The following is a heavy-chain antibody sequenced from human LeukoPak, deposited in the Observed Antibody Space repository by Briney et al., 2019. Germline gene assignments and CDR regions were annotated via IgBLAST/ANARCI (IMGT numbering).Heavy chain of an antibody. D-gene: IGHD5-12*01. CDR1: GGSVSSYY. V-gene: IGHV4-34*01. CDR2: ISHSGST. J-gene: IGHJ4*02. Sequence: SETLSLTCAVYGGSVSSYYWSWIRHPPGAGQGWEGEISHSGSTNYNHYPTSRITISVDTSKNQFSLKLSSLTDADTAVHYCARLVRRLQRLNIGRDSDYATGYYFDSWGQGTLVTVSS. CDR3: ARLVRRLQRLNIGRDSDYATGYYFDS.